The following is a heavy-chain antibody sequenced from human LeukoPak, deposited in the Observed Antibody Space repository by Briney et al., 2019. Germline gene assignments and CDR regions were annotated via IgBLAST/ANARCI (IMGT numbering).Heavy chain of an antibody. Sequence: ASVKVSCKASGYAFSSYGIGWVRQAPGQGLEWMGWVGPYNRKTNYSQKFQDRVTMTTDTSTNTAYLELRTLRSDDTAVYYCARGAPRGVWNFYFDYWGQGTLVTVSS. CDR2: VGPYNRKT. J-gene: IGHJ4*02. V-gene: IGHV1-18*01. CDR1: GYAFSSYG. D-gene: IGHD1-7*01. CDR3: ARGAPRGVWNFYFDY.